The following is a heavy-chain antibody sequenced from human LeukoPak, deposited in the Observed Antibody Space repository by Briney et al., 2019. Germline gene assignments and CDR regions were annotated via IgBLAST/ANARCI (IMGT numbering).Heavy chain of an antibody. CDR3: ARRYCSGTSCYFFDY. CDR1: GGSISSSSYY. D-gene: IGHD2-2*01. J-gene: IGHJ4*02. CDR2: IHYSGST. Sequence: SETLSLTCTVSGGSISSSSYYWGWIRQPPGKGLEWIGSIHYSGSTHYNPSLKSRVTISVDTAKNQFYLKLSSVNAADTAVYYCARRYCSGTSCYFFDYWGQGTLVTVSS. V-gene: IGHV4-39*01.